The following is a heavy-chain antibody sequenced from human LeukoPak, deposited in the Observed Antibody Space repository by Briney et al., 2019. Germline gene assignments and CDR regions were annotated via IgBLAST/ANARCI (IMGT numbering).Heavy chain of an antibody. CDR2: IYYSGST. D-gene: IGHD4-17*01. J-gene: IGHJ4*02. CDR1: GGSISSYY. Sequence: SETLSLTCTVSGGSISSYYWSWIRQPPGKGLEWIGYIYYSGSTNYNPSLKSRVTISVDTSKNQFSLKLSSVTAADTAVYYCASYGDYFDYWGQGTLVTVSS. V-gene: IGHV4-59*01. CDR3: ASYGDYFDY.